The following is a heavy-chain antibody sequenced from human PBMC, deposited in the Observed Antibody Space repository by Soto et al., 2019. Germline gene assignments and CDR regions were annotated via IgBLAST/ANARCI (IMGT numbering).Heavy chain of an antibody. CDR3: ARVDNAGDYCDP. CDR2: IYYNGNT. Sequence: QVQLQESGPGLVRPSQTVSLTCTVSGGSISSGGYYWTWIRQHPGRGLGWIGYIYYNGNTYFNLSLKRRVTLSVDTSTNQFSLRLTSVTAADTAVYYCARVDNAGDYCDPWGQRTLVTVSS. V-gene: IGHV4-31*03. D-gene: IGHD4-17*01. CDR1: GGSISSGGYY. J-gene: IGHJ5*02.